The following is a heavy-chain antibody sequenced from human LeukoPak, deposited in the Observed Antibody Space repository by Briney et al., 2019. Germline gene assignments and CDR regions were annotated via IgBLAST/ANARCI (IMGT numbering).Heavy chain of an antibody. J-gene: IGHJ4*02. V-gene: IGHV3-30*18. CDR3: AKVSFDY. CDR2: ISYDGSNK. CDR1: GFTFSSYG. Sequence: GGSLRLSCAASGFTFSSYGMHWVRQAPGKGLEWVAVISYDGSNKYYADSVKGRFTISRDNSKNTLYLQMNSLRAEDTAVYYCAKVSFDYWGQGTLVTVSS.